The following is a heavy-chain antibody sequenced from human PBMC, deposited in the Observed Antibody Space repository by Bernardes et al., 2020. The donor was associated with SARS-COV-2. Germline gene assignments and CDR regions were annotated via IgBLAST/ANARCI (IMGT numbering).Heavy chain of an antibody. D-gene: IGHD2-21*02. CDR1: GGSISSGGYY. Sequence: SETLSLTCTVSGGSISSGGYYWGWIRQPPGKGLEWIVSFYSSGNTNYNPSLQSRLSKSIDTSKNQFSLRLSSVTAADTAVYYCAGSSCGADCYIGGLRSWDYGMDVWGQGTTVTVSS. CDR2: FYSSGNT. V-gene: IGHV4-39*01. CDR3: AGSSCGADCYIGGLRSWDYGMDV. J-gene: IGHJ6*02.